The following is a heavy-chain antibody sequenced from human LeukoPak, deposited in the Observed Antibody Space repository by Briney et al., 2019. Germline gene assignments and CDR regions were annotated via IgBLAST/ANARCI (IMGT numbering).Heavy chain of an antibody. CDR3: ARGFEPLAANTLAY. D-gene: IGHD3-16*01. V-gene: IGHV3-53*01. CDR1: GFTVIIND. J-gene: IGHJ4*02. Sequence: PGGSLRLSCVASGFTVIINDMTWVRPAPGKGLEWVSVLYTDGNTKYAGSVQGRFTISRDNSKNTLYLEMNSLSPDDTAVYYSARGFEPLAANTLAYWGQGTLVTVSS. CDR2: LYTDGNT.